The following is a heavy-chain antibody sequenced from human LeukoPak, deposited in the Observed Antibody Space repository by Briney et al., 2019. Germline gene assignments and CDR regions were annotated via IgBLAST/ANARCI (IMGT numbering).Heavy chain of an antibody. D-gene: IGHD6-13*01. J-gene: IGHJ5*02. CDR1: GGFISSYY. Sequence: SETLSLTCTVSGGFISSYYWSWIRQPAGQGLEWSGRIYTSGSTNYNPSLKSRVTMSVDTSKDQFSLKLSPVTDADTAVYYCARDGTGYSSSWSYNWFDPWGQGTLVTVSS. CDR3: ARDGTGYSSSWSYNWFDP. V-gene: IGHV4-4*07. CDR2: IYTSGST.